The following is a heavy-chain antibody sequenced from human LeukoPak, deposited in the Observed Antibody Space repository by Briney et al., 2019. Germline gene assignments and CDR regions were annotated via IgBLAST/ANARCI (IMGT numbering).Heavy chain of an antibody. CDR2: INHSGST. J-gene: IGHJ5*02. CDR1: GGSFSGYY. D-gene: IGHD1-20*01. V-gene: IGHV4-34*01. CDR3: ARGRYNWNP. Sequence: SETLSLTCAVYGGSFSGYYWSWIRQPPGKGLEWIGEINHSGSTHYNPSLKSRVTISVGTSKNQFSLKLSSVTAADTAVYYCARGRYNWNPWGQGTLVTVSS.